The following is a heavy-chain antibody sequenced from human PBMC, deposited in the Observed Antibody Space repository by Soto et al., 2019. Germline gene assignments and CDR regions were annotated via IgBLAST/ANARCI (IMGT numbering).Heavy chain of an antibody. D-gene: IGHD4-17*01. CDR3: AKDLQAYGDYDYYCYGLDV. Sequence: PGGSLRLSCAASGFTFNTFGMHGVRQTPGKGLEWVAVISYDGNNKVYADSVKGRFTISRDNFKNTVDLVMNNLKVDDTAVYYCAKDLQAYGDYDYYCYGLDVWGQGATVTVSS. V-gene: IGHV3-30*18. J-gene: IGHJ6*02. CDR2: ISYDGNNK. CDR1: GFTFNTFG.